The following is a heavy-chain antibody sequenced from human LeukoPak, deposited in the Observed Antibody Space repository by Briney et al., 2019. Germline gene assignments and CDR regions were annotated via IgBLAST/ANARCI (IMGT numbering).Heavy chain of an antibody. J-gene: IGHJ4*02. D-gene: IGHD2-2*01. Sequence: GGSLRLSCAASGFTFSSYWLHWVRQAPGKGLVWVSRINSDGSSTSYADSVKGRFTISRDNAKNTLYLQMNSLRAEDTAVYYCAKHCSSTSCIDYWGQGTLVTVSS. CDR2: INSDGSST. CDR3: AKHCSSTSCIDY. V-gene: IGHV3-74*01. CDR1: GFTFSSYW.